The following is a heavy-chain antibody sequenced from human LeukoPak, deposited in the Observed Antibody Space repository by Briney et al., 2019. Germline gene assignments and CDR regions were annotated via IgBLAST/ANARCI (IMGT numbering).Heavy chain of an antibody. J-gene: IGHJ3*02. CDR2: IIPIFGTA. D-gene: IGHD6-6*01. CDR1: GGTFSSYA. V-gene: IGHV1-69*13. Sequence: ASVKVSCKASGGTFSSYAISWVRQAPGQGLEWMGGIIPIFGTANYAQKFQGRVTITADESTSTAYMELSSLRSEDTAVYYCARGSSSSGGGGYDAFDIWGQGTMVTVSS. CDR3: ARGSSSSGGGGYDAFDI.